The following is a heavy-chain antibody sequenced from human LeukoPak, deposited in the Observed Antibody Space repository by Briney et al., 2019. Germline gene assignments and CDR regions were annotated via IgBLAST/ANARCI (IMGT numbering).Heavy chain of an antibody. D-gene: IGHD2-21*02. CDR2: IYYSGST. J-gene: IGHJ4*02. V-gene: IGHV4-59*12. CDR3: ARDAPYCGGDCSTGNY. Sequence: SETLSLTCTVSGGSISSYYWSWIRQPPGKGLEWIGYIYYSGSTYYNPSLKSRVTISVDTSKNQFSLKLSSVTAADTAVYYCARDAPYCGGDCSTGNYWGQGTLVTVSS. CDR1: GGSISSYY.